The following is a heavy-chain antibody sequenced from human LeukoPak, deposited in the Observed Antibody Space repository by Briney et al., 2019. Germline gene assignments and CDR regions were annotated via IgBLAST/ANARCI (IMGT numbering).Heavy chain of an antibody. D-gene: IGHD6-19*01. CDR1: GYTFTGYY. Sequence: ASVKVSCKASGYTFTGYYMHWVRQAPGQGLEWMGWINPNSGGANYAQKFQGRVTMTRDTSISTAYMELSRLRSDDTAVFYCATSSGWKSNIDYWGQGTLVTVSS. CDR3: ATSSGWKSNIDY. V-gene: IGHV1-2*02. J-gene: IGHJ4*02. CDR2: INPNSGGA.